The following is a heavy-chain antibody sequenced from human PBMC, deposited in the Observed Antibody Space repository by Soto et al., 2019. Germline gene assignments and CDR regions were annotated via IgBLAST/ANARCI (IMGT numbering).Heavy chain of an antibody. CDR2: ISYDGSNK. Sequence: QPGGSLRLSCAASGFTFSIFGMHWVRQAPGKGLEWVALISYDGSNKYYGDFVKSRFTISRDNSKNTLYLQMNSLTAEDTAVYYCAKGSTPWLQSLLHYWGQGTLVTVSS. CDR1: GFTFSIFG. D-gene: IGHD5-12*01. CDR3: AKGSTPWLQSLLHY. J-gene: IGHJ4*02. V-gene: IGHV3-30*18.